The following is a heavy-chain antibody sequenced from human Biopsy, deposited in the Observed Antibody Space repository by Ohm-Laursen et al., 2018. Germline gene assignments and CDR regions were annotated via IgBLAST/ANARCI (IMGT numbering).Heavy chain of an antibody. D-gene: IGHD1-7*01. J-gene: IGHJ5*02. Sequence: ASVKVSCKASGYTFTSYDITWVRQASGQGPEWIGWLNPVSGDSNFGQKFRGRVTVTSDTSISTAYMELSGLTSDDTATYYCGRAVRNQLLTDPWGQGTLVTVTS. CDR1: GYTFTSYD. CDR2: LNPVSGDS. CDR3: GRAVRNQLLTDP. V-gene: IGHV1-8*01.